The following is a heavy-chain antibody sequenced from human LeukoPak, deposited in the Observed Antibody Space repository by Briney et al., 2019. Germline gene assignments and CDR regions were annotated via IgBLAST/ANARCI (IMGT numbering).Heavy chain of an antibody. CDR2: IYTSGST. V-gene: IGHV4-61*02. CDR1: GGSISSGSYY. J-gene: IGHJ5*02. Sequence: KASETLSLTCTVSGGSISSGSYYWSWIRQPAGKGLEWIGRIYTSGSTNYNPSLKSRVTISVDTSKNQFSLKLSSVTAADTAVYYCARDLARGWFDPWGQGTLVTVSS. D-gene: IGHD3-16*01. CDR3: ARDLARGWFDP.